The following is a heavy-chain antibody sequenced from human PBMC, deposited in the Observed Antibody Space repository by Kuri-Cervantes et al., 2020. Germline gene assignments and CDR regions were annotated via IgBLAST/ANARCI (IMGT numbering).Heavy chain of an antibody. J-gene: IGHJ5*02. CDR1: GDSVSSGSNY. Sequence: SETLSLTCTVSGDSVSSGSNYWSWIRQPPGKGLEWIGYIYYSGSTNYNPSLKSRVTISVDTSKNQFSLKLSSVTAADTAVYYCARDQRYCSGGSRYSLVSAWGQGTLVTVSS. V-gene: IGHV4-61*01. CDR3: ARDQRYCSGGSRYSLVSA. CDR2: IYYSGST. D-gene: IGHD2-15*01.